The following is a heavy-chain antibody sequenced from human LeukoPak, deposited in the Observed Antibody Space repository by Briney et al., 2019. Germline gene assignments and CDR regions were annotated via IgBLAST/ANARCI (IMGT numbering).Heavy chain of an antibody. CDR1: GGSISSYY. J-gene: IGHJ6*02. V-gene: IGHV4-59*01. Sequence: SETLSLTCTVSGGSISSYYWSWIRQPPGKGLEWIGYIYYSGSTNYNPSLKSRVTISVDTSKNQFSLKLSSVTAADTAVYYCARDPSRFGELWGYYYYGMDVWGQGTLVTVSS. D-gene: IGHD3-10*01. CDR2: IYYSGST. CDR3: ARDPSRFGELWGYYYYGMDV.